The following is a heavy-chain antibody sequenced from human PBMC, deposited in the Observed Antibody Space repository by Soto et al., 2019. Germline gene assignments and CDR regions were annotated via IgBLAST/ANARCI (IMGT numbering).Heavy chain of an antibody. J-gene: IGHJ4*02. CDR3: ARTSQWLRLGGFDY. D-gene: IGHD5-12*01. Sequence: SETLALTCAVYGGSFSSYSWSWIRQTPGKGLEWIGEINHFGSTNYNPSLKSRVTISVDTSKKRFSLKLNSVTAADTAVYYCARTSQWLRLGGFDYWGQGTLVTVSS. CDR2: INHFGST. CDR1: GGSFSSYS. V-gene: IGHV4-34*01.